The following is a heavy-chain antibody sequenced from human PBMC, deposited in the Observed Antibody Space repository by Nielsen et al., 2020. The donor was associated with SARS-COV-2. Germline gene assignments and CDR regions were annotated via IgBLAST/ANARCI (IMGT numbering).Heavy chain of an antibody. CDR2: IWYDGSNK. Sequence: GGSLRLSCAASGFTFSSYGMHWVRQAPGKGLEWVAVIWYDGSNKYYADSVKGRFTISRDNSKNTLYLQMNSQRAEDTAVHYCAREAAALGGGLDYWGQGTLVTVSS. CDR3: AREAAALGGGLDY. D-gene: IGHD6-13*01. J-gene: IGHJ4*02. V-gene: IGHV3-33*01. CDR1: GFTFSSYG.